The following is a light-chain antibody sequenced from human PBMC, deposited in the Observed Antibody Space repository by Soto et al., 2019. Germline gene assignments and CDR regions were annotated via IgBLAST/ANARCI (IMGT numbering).Light chain of an antibody. CDR2: GAS. CDR1: QRVSSSY. CDR3: HQYGSSPGT. J-gene: IGKJ1*01. Sequence: EIVLTQSPGTLSLSPGERATLSCRASQRVSSSYLAWYQQKPGQAPRLLIYGASSRATGIPDRFSGSGSGTDFTLTISRLEPEDFAVYYCHQYGSSPGTFGQGTKVEIK. V-gene: IGKV3-20*01.